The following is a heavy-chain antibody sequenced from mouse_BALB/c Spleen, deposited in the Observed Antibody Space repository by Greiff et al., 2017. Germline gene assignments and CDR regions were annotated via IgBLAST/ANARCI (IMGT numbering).Heavy chain of an antibody. CDR2: IYPGDGDT. J-gene: IGHJ2*01. D-gene: IGHD4-1*01. V-gene: IGHV1-80*01. CDR1: GYAFSSYW. Sequence: VQLQESGAELVRPGSSVKISCKASGYAFSSYWMNWVKQRPGQGLEWIGQIYPGDGDTNYNGKFKGKATLTADKSSSTAYMQLSSLTSEDSAVYFCARNWDARDYFDYWGQGTTLTVSS. CDR3: ARNWDARDYFDY.